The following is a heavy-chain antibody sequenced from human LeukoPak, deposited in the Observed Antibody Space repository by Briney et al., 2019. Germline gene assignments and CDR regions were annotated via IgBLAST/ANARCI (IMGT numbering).Heavy chain of an antibody. J-gene: IGHJ4*02. CDR1: GYSIGSGYY. D-gene: IGHD6-6*01. V-gene: IGHV4-38-2*01. CDR3: AREYNTGWSNDH. Sequence: SETLSLTCVVYGYSIGSGYYWGWIRQPPGKGLEWIQNVYPSAGTYYNPSLKSRATISVDTSKNQFSLKLSSLTAADTAVYYCAREYNTGWSNDHWGQGTLVTVSS. CDR2: VYPSAGT.